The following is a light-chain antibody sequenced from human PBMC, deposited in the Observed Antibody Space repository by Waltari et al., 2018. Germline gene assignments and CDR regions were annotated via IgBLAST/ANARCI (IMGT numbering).Light chain of an antibody. J-gene: IGKJ2*01. CDR1: QGISSF. CDR2: AAS. Sequence: IQFTQSPSSLSSSIGDRVTITCRASQGISSFLAWYQQKPGKAPELLIYAASTLESGVPSRFSGSGSGTDFTLTISSLQPEDFATYYCQQLNSYPYTFGQGTKLEIK. V-gene: IGKV1-9*01. CDR3: QQLNSYPYT.